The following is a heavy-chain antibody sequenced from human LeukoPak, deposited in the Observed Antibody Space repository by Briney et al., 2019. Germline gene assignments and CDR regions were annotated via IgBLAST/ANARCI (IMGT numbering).Heavy chain of an antibody. V-gene: IGHV1-18*01. D-gene: IGHD5-24*01. CDR3: ARDSVAMSTIRDFVY. CDR2: ISAYNGDT. J-gene: IGHJ4*02. Sequence: EASVKVSCKASGYTFTSYGFSWVRQAPGRGLEWMGWISAYNGDTNYAQKLQGRVTMTTDTSTSTAYMELRSLRSDDTAVYYCARDSVAMSTIRDFVYWGQGTLVSVSS. CDR1: GYTFTSYG.